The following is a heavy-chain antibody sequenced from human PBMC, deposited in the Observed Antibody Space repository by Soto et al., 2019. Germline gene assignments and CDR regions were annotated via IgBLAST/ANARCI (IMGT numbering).Heavy chain of an antibody. D-gene: IGHD3-10*01. CDR3: ATDYYGSGSYYTVANYFDP. Sequence: GGSLRLSCAASGFTFSSYEMNWVRQAPGKGLEWVSSISSSSSYIYYAESVKGRFTISRDNAKNSLYLQMNSLRAEDTAVYYCATDYYGSGSYYTVANYFDPWGQGTLVTVSS. V-gene: IGHV3-21*01. J-gene: IGHJ5*02. CDR2: ISSSSSYI. CDR1: GFTFSSYE.